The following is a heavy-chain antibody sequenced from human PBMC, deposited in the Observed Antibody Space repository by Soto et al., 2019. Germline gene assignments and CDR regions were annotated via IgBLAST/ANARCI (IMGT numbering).Heavy chain of an antibody. D-gene: IGHD3-16*01. CDR3: AREHGDAEFVPFVWAPRKYGGFDI. V-gene: IGHV4-61*08. Sequence: PSETLSLTCTVSGGSVSSGGYYWSWIRQPPGKGLEWIGYIYYSGSTNYNPSLKSRLTISVDTSKNQFSLKLSSVTAADTAVYYCAREHGDAEFVPFVWAPRKYGGFDIWGQGTMVTVSS. CDR2: IYYSGST. CDR1: GGSVSSGGYY. J-gene: IGHJ3*02.